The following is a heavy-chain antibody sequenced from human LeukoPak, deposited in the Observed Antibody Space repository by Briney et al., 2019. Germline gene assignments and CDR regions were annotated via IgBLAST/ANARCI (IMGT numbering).Heavy chain of an antibody. CDR3: AREHDYYDSSGYPH. J-gene: IGHJ4*02. D-gene: IGHD3-22*01. CDR2: TFYSGST. Sequence: PSETLSLTCTVSGGSISSSSFYWDWIRQPPGKGLEWIGTTFYSGSTYYNPSLKSRITISVYTSKNQFSLKLSSVTAADTAVYYCAREHDYYDSSGYPHWGQGTLVTVSS. CDR1: GGSISSSSFY. V-gene: IGHV4-39*02.